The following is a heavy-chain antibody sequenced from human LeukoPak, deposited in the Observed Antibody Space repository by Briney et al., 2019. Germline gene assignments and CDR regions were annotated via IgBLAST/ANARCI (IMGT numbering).Heavy chain of an antibody. J-gene: IGHJ6*03. CDR2: IYTSGNT. Sequence: SQTLSLTCTVSGGSISSGSYYWSWIRQPAGKGLEWIGRIYTSGNTNYNPSLKSRVTISVDTSKNQFSLKLSSVTAADTAVYYCAGDPTLGYSSTFYYMDVWGKGTTVTVSS. CDR3: AGDPTLGYSSTFYYMDV. V-gene: IGHV4-61*02. D-gene: IGHD6-13*01. CDR1: GGSISSGSYY.